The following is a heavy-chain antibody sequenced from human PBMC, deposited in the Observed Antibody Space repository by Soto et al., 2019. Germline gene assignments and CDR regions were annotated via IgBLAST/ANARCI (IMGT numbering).Heavy chain of an antibody. V-gene: IGHV4-59*08. CDR3: ARHSAAAGQLEYNWFDP. D-gene: IGHD6-13*01. CDR1: GGSISSYY. J-gene: IGHJ5*02. CDR2: IYYSGST. Sequence: SETLSLTCTVSGGSISSYYWSWIRQPPGKGLEWIGYIYYSGSTNYNPSLKSRVTISVDTSKNQFSLKLSSVTAADTAVYYCARHSAAAGQLEYNWFDPWGQGTLVTVS.